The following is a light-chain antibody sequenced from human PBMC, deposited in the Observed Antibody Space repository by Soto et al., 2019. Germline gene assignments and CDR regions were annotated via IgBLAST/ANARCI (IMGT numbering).Light chain of an antibody. CDR3: CSYAGSYIYV. J-gene: IGLJ1*01. CDR1: SSDVGYYNY. Sequence: QSALTQPRSVSGSPGQSVTISCTGTSSDVGYYNYVSWYQQHPGKAPKLMIYDVSKRPSGVPDRFSGSKSGNTASLTISGRQAEDEADYYCCSYAGSYIYVFGTGTKVTVL. CDR2: DVS. V-gene: IGLV2-11*01.